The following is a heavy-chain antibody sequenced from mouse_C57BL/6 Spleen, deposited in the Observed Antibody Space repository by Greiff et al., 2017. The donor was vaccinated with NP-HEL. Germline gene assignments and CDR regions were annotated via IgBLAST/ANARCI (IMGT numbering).Heavy chain of an antibody. CDR3: AREYFYGNYDY. V-gene: IGHV1-82*01. CDR1: GYAFSSSW. CDR2: IYPGAGDT. D-gene: IGHD2-1*01. Sequence: VQLQESGPELVKPGASVKISCTASGYAFSSSWMNWVQQRPGKGLEWIGRIYPGAGDTNYNGKFKGKATLTADKSSSTAYMQLSSLTSEDSAVYFCAREYFYGNYDYWGQGTTLTVSS. J-gene: IGHJ2*01.